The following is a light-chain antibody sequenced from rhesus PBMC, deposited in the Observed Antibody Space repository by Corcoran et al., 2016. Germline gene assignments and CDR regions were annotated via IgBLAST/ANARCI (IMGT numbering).Light chain of an antibody. CDR2: KAS. CDR3: QHNYGTPYS. Sequence: DIQMTQSPSSLSASVGDRVTITCRTSENVNNYFNWYQQKPGKAPKLLIYKASNLQSGVPSRLSGSGSGTYDTFTISSMQSEDVATYYCQHNYGTPYSFGQGTKVEIK. V-gene: IGKV1-74*01. J-gene: IGKJ2*01. CDR1: ENVNNY.